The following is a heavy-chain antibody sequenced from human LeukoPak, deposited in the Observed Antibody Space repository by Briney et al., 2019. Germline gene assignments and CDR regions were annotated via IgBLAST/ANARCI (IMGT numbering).Heavy chain of an antibody. D-gene: IGHD1-1*01. J-gene: IGHJ6*03. CDR1: GGSVSSQY. Sequence: SETLSLTCSVSGGSVSSQYWTWIRQPPGKGLEWVGLISSSGNTVYTPSLKSRVTMSRDTSTNQVSLTLRSVAAADTAVYYCARVNLYDSSASFFASLYYYMDVWGKGTTVTVSS. CDR2: ISSSGNT. CDR3: ARVNLYDSSASFFASLYYYMDV. V-gene: IGHV4-59*02.